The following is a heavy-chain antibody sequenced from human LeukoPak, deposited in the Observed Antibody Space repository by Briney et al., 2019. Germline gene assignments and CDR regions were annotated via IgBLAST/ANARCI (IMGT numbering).Heavy chain of an antibody. CDR1: GFTFSSYS. CDR3: ARSADSSGYFREITLYYFDY. Sequence: GGSLRLSCAASGFTFSSYSMNWVRQAPGKGLEWVSHITASGTAMFYADSVKGRFTISRDNAKNSLYLQMNSLRAEDTAVYYCARSADSSGYFREITLYYFDYWGQGTLVTVSS. V-gene: IGHV3-48*04. J-gene: IGHJ4*02. CDR2: ITASGTAM. D-gene: IGHD3-22*01.